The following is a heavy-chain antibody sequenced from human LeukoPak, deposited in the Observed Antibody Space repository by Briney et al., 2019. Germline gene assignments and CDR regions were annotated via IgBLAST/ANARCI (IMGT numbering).Heavy chain of an antibody. CDR2: ISYDGSNK. J-gene: IGHJ4*02. V-gene: IGHV3-30*18. D-gene: IGHD6-13*01. CDR1: GFTFSSYG. CDR3: AKGGGVAAAEFGY. Sequence: GGSLRVSCAASGFTFSSYGMHWVRQAPGKGLEWVAVISYDGSNKYYADSVKGRFTISRDNSKNTLYLQMNSLRAEDTAVYYCAKGGGVAAAEFGYWGQGTLVTVSS.